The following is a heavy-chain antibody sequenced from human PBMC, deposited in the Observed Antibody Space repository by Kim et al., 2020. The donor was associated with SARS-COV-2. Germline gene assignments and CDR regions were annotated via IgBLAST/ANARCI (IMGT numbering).Heavy chain of an antibody. CDR3: ARGKVKIAINGYFDR. CDR1: GYSFTNYW. J-gene: IGHJ4*02. Sequence: GESLKISCEGSGYSFTNYWIGWVRQMPGKGLEWMGIIYPADSDTRYSPSFYGQVTISTDKSTSTAYLQWNTLKASDTAMYYCARGKVKIAINGYFDRWGQGTLVTVTS. V-gene: IGHV5-51*01. D-gene: IGHD2-8*01. CDR2: IYPADSDT.